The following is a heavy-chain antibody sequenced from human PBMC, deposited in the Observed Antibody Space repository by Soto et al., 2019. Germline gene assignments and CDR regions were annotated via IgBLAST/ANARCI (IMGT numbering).Heavy chain of an antibody. D-gene: IGHD5-18*01. CDR2: ISYDGSNK. J-gene: IGHJ2*01. V-gene: IGHV3-30-3*01. Sequence: QVQLVESGGGVVQPGRSLRLSCAASGFTFSSYAMHWVHQAPGKGLEWVAVISYDGSNKYYADSVKSRFTISRDNSKNTLYLQMNSLRAEDTAVYYCARDPLWGTAMVLWYFDLWGRGTLVTVSS. CDR3: ARDPLWGTAMVLWYFDL. CDR1: GFTFSSYA.